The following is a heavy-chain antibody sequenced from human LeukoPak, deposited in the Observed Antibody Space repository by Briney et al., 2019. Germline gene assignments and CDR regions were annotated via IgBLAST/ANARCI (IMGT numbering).Heavy chain of an antibody. Sequence: ASVRLSCKASGGTFSSYAISWVRQAPGQGLEWMGRIITIHGIANYAQKFQGRVTITADKSTITAYMELSSLRSEDMAVYYCAPLRNYYDSREDAFDIWGQGTMVTVSS. V-gene: IGHV1-69*04. CDR3: APLRNYYDSREDAFDI. CDR1: GGTFSSYA. D-gene: IGHD3-22*01. J-gene: IGHJ3*02. CDR2: IITIHGIA.